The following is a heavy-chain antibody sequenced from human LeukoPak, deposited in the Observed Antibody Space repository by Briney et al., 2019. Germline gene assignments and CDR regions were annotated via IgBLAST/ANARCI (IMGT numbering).Heavy chain of an antibody. J-gene: IGHJ4*02. D-gene: IGHD3-22*01. CDR3: ARDSPNDSSGYYF. Sequence: GGSLRLSCAASGFTFSSYAMHWVRQAPGKGLEWVAVISYDGSNKYYADSVKGRFTISRDNSKNTLYLQMNSLRAEDTAVYYCARDSPNDSSGYYFWGQGTLVTVSS. CDR2: ISYDGSNK. CDR1: GFTFSSYA. V-gene: IGHV3-30-3*01.